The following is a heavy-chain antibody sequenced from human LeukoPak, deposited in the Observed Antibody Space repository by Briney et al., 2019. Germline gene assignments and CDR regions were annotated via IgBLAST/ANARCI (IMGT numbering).Heavy chain of an antibody. D-gene: IGHD1-1*01. V-gene: IGHV1-24*01. CDR2: FDPEDGET. CDR1: GYTLTELS. Sequence: ASVKVSCKVSGYTLTELSMHWVRQAPGKGLEWMGGFDPEDGETIYALKFQGRVTMTEDTSTDTAYMELSSLRSEDTAVYYCATDPPQLERFSWFDPWGQGTLVTVSS. J-gene: IGHJ5*02. CDR3: ATDPPQLERFSWFDP.